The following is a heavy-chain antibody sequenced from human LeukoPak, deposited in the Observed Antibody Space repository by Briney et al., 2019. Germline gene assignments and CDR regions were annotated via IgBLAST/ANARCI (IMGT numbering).Heavy chain of an antibody. Sequence: PGGSLRLSCAASGFTFSSHWKRCCSQTPGGRLVWFSRINTDESKINHADSVKGRFTISRDNAKNMLYLQMNSLRAEDTATYYCARDSPLLTVWGQGTLVTVSS. CDR2: INTDESKI. V-gene: IGHV3-74*01. J-gene: IGHJ4*02. D-gene: IGHD3-9*01. CDR1: GFTFSSHW. CDR3: ARDSPLLTV.